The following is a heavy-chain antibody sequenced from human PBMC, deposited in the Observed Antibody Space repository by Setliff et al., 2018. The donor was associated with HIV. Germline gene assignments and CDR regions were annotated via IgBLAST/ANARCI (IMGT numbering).Heavy chain of an antibody. V-gene: IGHV3-23*01. CDR3: AKPTSGFYPRPYDL. Sequence: GGSLRLSCAASGFAFSTFDMNWVRQTPGKGLEWVAAVSPDGGVTYYPDSLRGRFTVSRDNSKNMLFLQMNDLGAEDSAIYYCAKPTSGFYPRPYDLWGHGTKVTVSS. D-gene: IGHD5-12*01. CDR1: GFAFSTFD. CDR2: VSPDGGVT. J-gene: IGHJ3*01.